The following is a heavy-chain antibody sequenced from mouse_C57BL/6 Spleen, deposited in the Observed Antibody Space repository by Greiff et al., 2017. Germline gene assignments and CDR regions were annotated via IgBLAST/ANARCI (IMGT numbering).Heavy chain of an antibody. CDR1: GYAFTNYL. CDR2: INPGSGGT. CDR3: ARVGRRLDGMDY. V-gene: IGHV1-54*01. Sequence: QVQLQQPGAELVRPGTSVKVSCKASGYAFTNYLIEWVKQRPGQGLEWIGVINPGSGGTNYNEKFKGKATLTADKSSSTAYMQLSSLTSEDSAVYFCARVGRRLDGMDYWGQGTSVTVAS. J-gene: IGHJ4*01. D-gene: IGHD4-1*01.